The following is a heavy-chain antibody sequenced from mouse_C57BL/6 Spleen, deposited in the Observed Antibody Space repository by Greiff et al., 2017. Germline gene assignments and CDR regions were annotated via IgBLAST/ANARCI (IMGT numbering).Heavy chain of an antibody. CDR2: ISDGGSYT. CDR1: GFTFSSYA. CDR3: ARDGGGKDY. Sequence: EVQGVESGGGLVKPGGSLKLSCAASGFTFSSYAMSWVRQTPEKRLEWVATISDGGSYTYYPDNVKGRFTISRDNAKNNLYLQMSHLKSEDTAMYYCARDGGGKDYWGQGTTRTVSS. V-gene: IGHV5-4*01. J-gene: IGHJ2*01. D-gene: IGHD1-1*02.